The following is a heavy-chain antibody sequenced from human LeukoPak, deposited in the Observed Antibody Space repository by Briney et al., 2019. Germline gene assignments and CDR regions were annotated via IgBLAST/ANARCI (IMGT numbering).Heavy chain of an antibody. J-gene: IGHJ4*02. CDR3: ARGWTAMAPFDY. V-gene: IGHV4-31*03. CDR1: GGSVSSGSYY. CDR2: IYYSGST. D-gene: IGHD5-18*01. Sequence: PSETLSLTCTVSGGSVSSGSYYWSWIRQHPGKGLEWIGYIYYSGSTYYNPSLKSRVTISVDTSKNQFSLKLSSVTAADTAVYYCARGWTAMAPFDYWGQGTLVTVSS.